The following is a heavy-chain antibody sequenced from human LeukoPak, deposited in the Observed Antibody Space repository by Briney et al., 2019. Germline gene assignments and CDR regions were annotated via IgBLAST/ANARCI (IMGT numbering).Heavy chain of an antibody. CDR1: GFTFSHHA. CDR3: STAHFRDY. Sequence: GGSLRLSCAASGFTFSHHAIHWVRQAPGKGLQWVAVVSYDGINKSYLDSVKGRFTISRDNSKNTLFLQINSLRAEDTAIYYCSTAHFRDYWGQGTLVTVSS. D-gene: IGHD2/OR15-2a*01. V-gene: IGHV3-30*03. CDR2: VSYDGINK. J-gene: IGHJ4*02.